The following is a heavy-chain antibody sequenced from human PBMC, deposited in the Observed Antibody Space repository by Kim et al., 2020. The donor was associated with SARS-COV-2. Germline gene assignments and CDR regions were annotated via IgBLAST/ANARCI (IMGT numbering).Heavy chain of an antibody. J-gene: IGHJ4*02. CDR1: KFTFSNYW. V-gene: IGHV3-7*01. Sequence: GGSLRLSCAASKFTFSNYWMSWVRQAPGKGLEWVANIKQDGSEKYYVDTVKGRFTISRDNAKNSVYLQMSSLRADDTAVYYCAREGYSGSWYVDYWGQGT. CDR2: IKQDGSEK. CDR3: AREGYSGSWYVDY. D-gene: IGHD6-13*01.